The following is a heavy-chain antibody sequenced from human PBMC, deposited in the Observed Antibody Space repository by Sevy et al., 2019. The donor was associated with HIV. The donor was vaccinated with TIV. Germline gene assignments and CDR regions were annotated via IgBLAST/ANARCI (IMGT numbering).Heavy chain of an antibody. CDR2: MYHSGST. D-gene: IGHD2-8*01. CDR1: GGSISSGGYS. J-gene: IGHJ4*02. Sequence: SETLSLTCAVSGGSISSGGYSWSWIRQPPGKGLEWIGYMYHSGSTYYNPSLKSRVTISVDRSKNQFSLRLSSVTAADTAVYYCARGDPSNALDYWGQGTLVTVSS. V-gene: IGHV4-30-2*01. CDR3: ARGDPSNALDY.